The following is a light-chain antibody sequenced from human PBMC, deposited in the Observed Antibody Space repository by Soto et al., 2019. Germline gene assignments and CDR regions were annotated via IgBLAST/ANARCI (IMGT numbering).Light chain of an antibody. V-gene: IGKV3D-15*01. J-gene: IGKJ5*01. CDR2: YIY. CDR3: QQHNQWPIT. Sequence: EIVLAQSPGTLSLSPGESAPLSCRSSQSVSNNYLAWYQQKPGQATRLLIYYIYTRATGITARFSGSGSGTEFTLTINSLQSEDSAVYYCQQHNQWPITVGQGTRLEIK. CDR1: QSVSNN.